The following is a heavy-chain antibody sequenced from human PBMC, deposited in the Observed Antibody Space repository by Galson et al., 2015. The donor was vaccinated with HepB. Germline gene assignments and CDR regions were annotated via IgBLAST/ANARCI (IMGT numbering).Heavy chain of an antibody. CDR2: ISWDGGST. D-gene: IGHD1-26*01. V-gene: IGHV3-43*01. Sequence: SLRLSCAASGFTFDDYTMHWVRQAPGKGLEWVSLISWDGGSTYYADSVKGRFTISRDNRKNSLYLQMNSLRTEDTALYYCAKDRGSGSTFDYWGQGTLVTVSS. CDR1: GFTFDDYT. J-gene: IGHJ4*02. CDR3: AKDRGSGSTFDY.